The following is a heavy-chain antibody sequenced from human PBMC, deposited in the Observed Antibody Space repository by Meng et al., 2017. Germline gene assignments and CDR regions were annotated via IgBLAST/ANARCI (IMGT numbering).Heavy chain of an antibody. V-gene: IGHV3-7*01. CDR3: AKCSLYDSSGYENYYFDY. CDR1: GFTFSSYW. D-gene: IGHD3-22*01. J-gene: IGHJ4*02. CDR2: IKQDGSEK. Sequence: GESLKISCAASGFTFSSYWMSWVRQAPGKGLEWVANIKQDGSEKYYVDSVKGRFTISRDNAKNSLYLQMNSLRAEDTAVYYCAKCSLYDSSGYENYYFDYWGQGTLVTVSS.